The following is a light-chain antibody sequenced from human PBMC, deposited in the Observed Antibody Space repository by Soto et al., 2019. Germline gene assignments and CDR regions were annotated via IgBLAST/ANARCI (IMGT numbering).Light chain of an antibody. V-gene: IGKV1-39*01. CDR2: AAS. CDR1: QSISSY. Sequence: DIQMTQSPSSLSASVGDRVTITCRASQSISSYLNWYQQKPGKAPELLIYAASNLQSGVPSRFRGSGSGTDFTLSIRSLQPEDFATYYCQQSYNAHSWTFGQGTKVDI. J-gene: IGKJ1*01. CDR3: QQSYNAHSWT.